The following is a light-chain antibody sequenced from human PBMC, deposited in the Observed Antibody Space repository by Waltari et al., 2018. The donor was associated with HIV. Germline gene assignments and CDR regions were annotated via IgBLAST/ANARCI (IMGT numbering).Light chain of an antibody. CDR1: FRDVGGYNF. Sequence: QSALTQPRSVSGSPGQSVTISCSGPFRDVGGYNFVSWYQQHSGKAPKLVIFEVNTRPSGVPDRYSASKSGNTASLTVSGLRAEDEADYFCCSYAGSFTLLFGGGTNLAVL. CDR3: CSYAGSFTLL. V-gene: IGLV2-11*01. CDR2: EVN. J-gene: IGLJ3*02.